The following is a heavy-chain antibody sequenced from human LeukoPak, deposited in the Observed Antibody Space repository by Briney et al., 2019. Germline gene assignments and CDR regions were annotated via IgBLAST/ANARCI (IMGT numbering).Heavy chain of an antibody. CDR2: IYYSGST. CDR1: GGSISTNSYY. D-gene: IGHD3-22*01. Sequence: PSETLSLTCTVSGGSISTNSYYWGWTRQPPGKGLEWIGSIYYSGSTYYNPSLKSRVTISVDTSKNQFSLKLSSVTAADTAVYYGARWPAYYNSVGYRAFDIWGQGTLVTVSS. J-gene: IGHJ3*02. V-gene: IGHV4-39*07. CDR3: ARWPAYYNSVGYRAFDI.